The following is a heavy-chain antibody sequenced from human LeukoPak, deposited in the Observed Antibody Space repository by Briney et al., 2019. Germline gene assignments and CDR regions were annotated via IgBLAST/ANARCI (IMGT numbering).Heavy chain of an antibody. Sequence: GGSLRLSCAASGFTFSSYAMSWVRQAPGKGLEWVSAISGSGGSTYSADSVKGRLTIYRDNSKTSLHLHMNRLRAEYTAVYYCEKMFSSGNNWFNPGGQGTRVTVS. CDR3: EKMFSSGNNWFNP. CDR2: ISGSGGST. V-gene: IGHV3-23*01. D-gene: IGHD3-10*01. J-gene: IGHJ5*02. CDR1: GFTFSSYA.